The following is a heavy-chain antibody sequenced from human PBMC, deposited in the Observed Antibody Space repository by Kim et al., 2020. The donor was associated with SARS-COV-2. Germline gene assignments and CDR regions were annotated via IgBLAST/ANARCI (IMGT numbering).Heavy chain of an antibody. CDR1: GFTFSSYA. D-gene: IGHD2-15*01. J-gene: IGHJ3*02. V-gene: IGHV3-30*04. CDR3: ASPVEHDAFDI. CDR2: ISYDGSNK. Sequence: GGSLRLSCAASGFTFSSYAMHWVRQAPGKGLEWVAVISYDGSNKYYADSVKGRFTISRDNSKNTLYLQMNSLRAEDTAVYYCASPVEHDAFDIWGQGTMVTVSS.